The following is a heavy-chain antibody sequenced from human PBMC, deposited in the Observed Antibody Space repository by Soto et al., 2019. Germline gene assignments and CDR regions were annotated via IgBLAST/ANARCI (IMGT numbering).Heavy chain of an antibody. D-gene: IGHD6-6*01. V-gene: IGHV3-64*01. Sequence: EVQLAEYGGGLAQPGGSLRLSCAASGFTLSGYAMDWVRQAPGKGLEYVSGISSNGVGTYYANSVQGRFTISRDNSKNTVYLQMGRLRPEDMAVYYCARRARPDFYYMDVWGKGTTVTVSS. CDR2: ISSNGVGT. J-gene: IGHJ6*03. CDR1: GFTLSGYA. CDR3: ARRARPDFYYMDV.